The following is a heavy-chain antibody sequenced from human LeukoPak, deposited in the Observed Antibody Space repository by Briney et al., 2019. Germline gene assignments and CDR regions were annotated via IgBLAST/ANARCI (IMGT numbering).Heavy chain of an antibody. CDR2: INHSGST. D-gene: IGHD3-9*01. CDR3: ARSPMDYDILTGFDY. CDR1: GGSFSGYY. V-gene: IGHV4-34*01. Sequence: PSETLSLTCAVYGGSFSGYYWSWIRQPPGKGLEWIGEINHSGSTNYNPSLKSRVTMSVDTSKNQFSLKLSSVTAADTAVYYCARSPMDYDILTGFDYWGQGTLVTVSS. J-gene: IGHJ4*02.